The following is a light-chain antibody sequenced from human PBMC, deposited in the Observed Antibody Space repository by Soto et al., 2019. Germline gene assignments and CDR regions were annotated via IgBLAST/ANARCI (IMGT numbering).Light chain of an antibody. Sequence: EIVMTQSPATLSVSPGERATLSCRASQSVSSNLAWYQQKPGQAPRLLIYGASTRATGIPARFSGSGSGTEFTLTISSLQSEDFAFYYCQQYKTWPLTFGGGTKVEIK. CDR3: QQYKTWPLT. V-gene: IGKV3-15*01. CDR2: GAS. CDR1: QSVSSN. J-gene: IGKJ4*01.